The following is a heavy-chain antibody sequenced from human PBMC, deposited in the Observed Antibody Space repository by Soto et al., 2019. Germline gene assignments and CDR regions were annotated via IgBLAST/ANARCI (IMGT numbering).Heavy chain of an antibody. Sequence: GGSLRLSCAASGFTFSSYAMHWVRQAPGKGLEWVAVISYDGSNKYYADSVKGRFTISRDNSKNTLYLQMNSLRAEDTAVYYCARDPARWSGELWGYFDYWGQGTLVTVFS. CDR2: ISYDGSNK. CDR1: GFTFSSYA. CDR3: ARDPARWSGELWGYFDY. V-gene: IGHV3-30-3*01. D-gene: IGHD3-10*01. J-gene: IGHJ4*02.